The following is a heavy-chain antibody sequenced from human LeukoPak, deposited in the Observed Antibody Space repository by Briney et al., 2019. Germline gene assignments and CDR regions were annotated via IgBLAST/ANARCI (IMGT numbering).Heavy chain of an antibody. CDR2: ISGSGGST. CDR3: AKVGGFRGYYDSSGLGDY. CDR1: GFTFSSYA. V-gene: IGHV3-23*01. D-gene: IGHD3-22*01. Sequence: GGSLRLSCAASGFTFSSYAMSWVRHAPGKGLEWVSAISGSGGSTYYADSVKGRFTISRDNSKNTLYLQMNSLRAEDTAVYYCAKVGGFRGYYDSSGLGDYWGQGTLVTVSS. J-gene: IGHJ4*02.